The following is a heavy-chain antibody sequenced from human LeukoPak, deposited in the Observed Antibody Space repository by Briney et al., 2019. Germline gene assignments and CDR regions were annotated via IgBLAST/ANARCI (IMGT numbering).Heavy chain of an antibody. CDR2: ISSSGSTI. CDR1: GFTFSSYE. D-gene: IGHD3-10*01. Sequence: GGSLRLSCAASGFTFSSYEMNWVRQAPGKGLEWVSYISSSGSTIYYADSVKGRFTISRDNAKNSLYLQMNSLRAEDTAVYYCAREEPMVRGVYYYYYMDVWGKGTTVTISS. V-gene: IGHV3-48*03. J-gene: IGHJ6*03. CDR3: AREEPMVRGVYYYYYMDV.